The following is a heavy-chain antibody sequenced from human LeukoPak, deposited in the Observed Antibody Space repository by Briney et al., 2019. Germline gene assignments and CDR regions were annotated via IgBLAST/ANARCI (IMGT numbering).Heavy chain of an antibody. D-gene: IGHD6-19*01. CDR2: ISSSSSYI. Sequence: TGGSLRLSCAASGFTFSSYSMNWVRQAPGKGLEWVSSISSSSSYIYSADSVKAPFTISRDNAKNSLYLQMNSLRAEDTAVYYCARVLYSSGWLWGQGTLVTVSS. V-gene: IGHV3-21*01. J-gene: IGHJ4*02. CDR3: ARVLYSSGWL. CDR1: GFTFSSYS.